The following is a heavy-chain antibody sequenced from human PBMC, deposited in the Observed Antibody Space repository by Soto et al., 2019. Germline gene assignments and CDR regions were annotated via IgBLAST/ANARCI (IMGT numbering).Heavy chain of an antibody. J-gene: IGHJ3*02. CDR3: AREKERITIFEGAFDI. CDR1: GYTFTSYA. Sequence: ASVKVSCKASGYTFTSYAMHWVRQAPGQRLEWMGWINAGNGNTKYSQKFQGRVTITRDTSASTAYMELSSLRSEDTAVYYCAREKERITIFEGAFDIWGQGTMVTVSS. V-gene: IGHV1-3*01. D-gene: IGHD3-9*01. CDR2: INAGNGNT.